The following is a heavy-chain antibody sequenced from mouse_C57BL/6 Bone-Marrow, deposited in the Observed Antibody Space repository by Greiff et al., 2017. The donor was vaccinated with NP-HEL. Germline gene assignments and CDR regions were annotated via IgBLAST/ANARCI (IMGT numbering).Heavy chain of an antibody. CDR2: ISSGSSTI. V-gene: IGHV5-17*01. CDR1: GFTFSDYG. D-gene: IGHD1-1*01. CDR3: ATLLLRGAMDY. Sequence: EVMLVESGGGLVKPGGSLKLSCAASGFTFSDYGMHWVRQAPEKGLEWVAYISSGSSTIYYADTVKGRFTISRDNAKNTLFLQMTSLRSEDTAMYYCATLLLRGAMDYWGQGTSVTVSS. J-gene: IGHJ4*01.